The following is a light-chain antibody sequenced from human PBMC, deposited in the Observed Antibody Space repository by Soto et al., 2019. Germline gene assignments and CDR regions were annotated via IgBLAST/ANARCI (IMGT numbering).Light chain of an antibody. V-gene: IGKV1-33*01. J-gene: IGKJ5*01. CDR2: DAS. Sequence: DIQMTQSPSSLSASVGDRVTITCQASQDISNFLSWFQQKPGEAPKLLIYDASILQPGVPSRFSGSGSGTDFTFTINSLQPEDFAPYYCQHFKNRPITFGQGTRLEIK. CDR3: QHFKNRPIT. CDR1: QDISNF.